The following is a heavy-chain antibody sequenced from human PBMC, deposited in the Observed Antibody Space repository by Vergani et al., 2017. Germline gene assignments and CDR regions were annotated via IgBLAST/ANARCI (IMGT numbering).Heavy chain of an antibody. CDR2: IYYSGST. CDR1: GGSISSGGYY. V-gene: IGHV4-31*03. D-gene: IGHD3-10*01. J-gene: IGHJ6*02. CDR3: ARDSGRESYYGMDV. Sequence: QVQLQESGPGLVKPSQTLSLTCTVSGGSISSGGYYWSWIRQHPGKGLVWIGYIYYSGSTYSNPSLKSRVTISVDTSKNQFTLKLSSVTAADTAVYYCARDSGRESYYGMDVWGQGTTVTVSS.